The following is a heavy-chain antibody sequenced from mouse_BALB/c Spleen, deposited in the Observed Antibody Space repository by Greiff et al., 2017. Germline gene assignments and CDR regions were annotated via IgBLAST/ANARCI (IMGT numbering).Heavy chain of an antibody. CDR1: GFTFSDYY. CDR2: ISDGGSYT. J-gene: IGHJ4*01. V-gene: IGHV5-4*02. CDR3: ARDRIITTVVARAMDY. Sequence: EVKLVESGGGLVKPGGSLKLSCAASGFTFSDYYMYWVRQTPEKRLEWVATISDGGSYTYYPDSVKGRFTISRDNAKNNLYLQMSSLKSEDTAMYYCARDRIITTVVARAMDYWGQGTSVTVSS. D-gene: IGHD1-1*01.